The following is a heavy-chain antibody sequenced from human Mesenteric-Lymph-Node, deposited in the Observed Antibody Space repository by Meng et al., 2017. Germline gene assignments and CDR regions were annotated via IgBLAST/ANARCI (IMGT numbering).Heavy chain of an antibody. Sequence: QVELQQWGAGRGKAAESLSHTCAVHGGSFSGYYWSWIRQPPGKGLEWIGEINHSGSTNYNPSLKSRVTISVDTSKNQFSLKLSSVTAADTAVYYCARGGGNSWYIDYWGQGTLVTVSS. V-gene: IGHV4-34*01. J-gene: IGHJ4*02. CDR3: ARGGGNSWYIDY. CDR1: GGSFSGYY. D-gene: IGHD6-13*01. CDR2: INHSGST.